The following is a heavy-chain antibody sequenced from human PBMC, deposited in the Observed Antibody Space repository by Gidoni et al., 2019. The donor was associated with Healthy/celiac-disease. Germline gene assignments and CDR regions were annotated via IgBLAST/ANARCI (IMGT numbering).Heavy chain of an antibody. V-gene: IGHV6-1*01. CDR3: ARDFDYYDSSGYPLFDY. J-gene: IGHJ4*02. CDR1: GDSVSSNSAA. D-gene: IGHD3-22*01. CDR2: TYYRSKWYN. Sequence: QVQLQQSGPGLVKPSQTLSLTCAISGDSVSSNSAAWNWIRQSPSRGLEWLGRTYYRSKWYNDYAVSVKSRITINPDTSKNQFSLQLNSVTPEDTAVYYCARDFDYYDSSGYPLFDYWGQGTLVTVSS.